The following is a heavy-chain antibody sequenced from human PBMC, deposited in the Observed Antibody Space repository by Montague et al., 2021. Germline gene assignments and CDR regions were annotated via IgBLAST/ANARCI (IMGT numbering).Heavy chain of an antibody. J-gene: IGHJ4*02. Sequence: SLRLSCAVSGFTFSLYAMNWVRQAPGKGLEWVSAISGSGGNTYYADSVKGRFTISRDSSKNTVYLQMNSLRADDTAVYYCANNIHFDYWGQGTLVTVSS. V-gene: IGHV3-23*01. CDR2: ISGSGGNT. CDR3: ANNIHFDY. CDR1: GFTFSLYA.